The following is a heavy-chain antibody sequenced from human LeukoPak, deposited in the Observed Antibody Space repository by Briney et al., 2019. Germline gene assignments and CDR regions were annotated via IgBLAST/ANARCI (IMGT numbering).Heavy chain of an antibody. CDR3: ARCKMRPSAREYFDS. V-gene: IGHV1-69*04. CDR1: GGTFNIYA. D-gene: IGHD1-26*01. CDR2: ILHYVDIT. Sequence: GASLTVSCKAAGGTFNIYAFSWVRQAPGQGLEWVGRILHYVDITNYAQRFQGRLTIAADKATSTASTELSSLNSEDTAFYDCARCKMRPSAREYFDSWGQGTLVTVSS. J-gene: IGHJ4*02.